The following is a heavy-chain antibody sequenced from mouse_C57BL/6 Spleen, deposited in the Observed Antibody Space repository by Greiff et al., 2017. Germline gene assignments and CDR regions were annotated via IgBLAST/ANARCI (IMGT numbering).Heavy chain of an antibody. D-gene: IGHD2-1*01. Sequence: EVKLMESGGGLVQPGGSLKLSCAASGFTFSDYYMYWVRQTPEKRLEWVAYISNGGGSTYYPDTVKGRFTISRDNAKNTLYLQMSRLKSEDTAMYYCARQGRGNYVRAMDYWGQGTSVTVSS. CDR3: ARQGRGNYVRAMDY. CDR1: GFTFSDYY. V-gene: IGHV5-12*01. CDR2: ISNGGGST. J-gene: IGHJ4*01.